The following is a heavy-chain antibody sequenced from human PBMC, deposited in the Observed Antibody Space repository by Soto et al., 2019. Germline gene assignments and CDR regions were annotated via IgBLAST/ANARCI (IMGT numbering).Heavy chain of an antibody. CDR3: AHSQLLWFGEVLLPHFDY. CDR1: GFSLSSSGVG. J-gene: IGHJ4*02. V-gene: IGHV2-5*01. CDR2: IYWYADK. D-gene: IGHD3-10*01. Sequence: QITLQESGPTLVTPTQTLTLTCTFSGFSLSSSGVGVGWIRQPPGKALEWHALIYWYADKRYSPSLKSRFIITKDTTKNQVVLKMTNMDPVDTATYYCAHSQLLWFGEVLLPHFDYWGQGTLVPVST.